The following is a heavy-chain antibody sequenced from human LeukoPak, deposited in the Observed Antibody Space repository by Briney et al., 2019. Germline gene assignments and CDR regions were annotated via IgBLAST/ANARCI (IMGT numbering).Heavy chain of an antibody. CDR2: IKQDGSEK. V-gene: IGHV3-7*01. CDR1: GFTFSSYW. D-gene: IGHD3-3*01. Sequence: PGGSVRLSCAASGFTFSSYWMSWVRQAPGKGLEWVANIKQDGSEKYYVDSVKGRFTISRDNAKNSLYLQMNSLRAEDTAVYYCARDSSVAKYDFWSGYCHNWFDPWGQGTLVTVSS. J-gene: IGHJ5*02. CDR3: ARDSSVAKYDFWSGYCHNWFDP.